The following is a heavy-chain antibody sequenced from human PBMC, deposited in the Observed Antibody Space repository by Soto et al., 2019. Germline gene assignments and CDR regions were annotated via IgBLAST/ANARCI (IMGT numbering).Heavy chain of an antibody. CDR3: AKDRAMYYYDSSGYPDY. J-gene: IGHJ4*02. V-gene: IGHV3-23*01. Sequence: EVQLLESGGGLVQPGGSLRLSCAASGFTFSSYAMSWVRQAPGKGLEWVSAISGSGGSTYYADSVKGRYTISRDNSKNTVYMQMNSLRAEDTAVYYCAKDRAMYYYDSSGYPDYWGQGTLVTVSS. CDR2: ISGSGGST. CDR1: GFTFSSYA. D-gene: IGHD3-22*01.